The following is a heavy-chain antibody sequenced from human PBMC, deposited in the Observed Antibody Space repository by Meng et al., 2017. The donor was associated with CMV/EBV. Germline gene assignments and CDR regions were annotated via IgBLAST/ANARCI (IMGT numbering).Heavy chain of an antibody. CDR3: AKRSGPGANPYFDY. CDR1: AFYFYTYG. D-gene: IGHD2-8*01. J-gene: IGHJ4*02. CDR2: ISGGGENT. V-gene: IGHV3-23*01. Sequence: ASAFYFYTYGMSWVRQAPGKGLEWASAISGGGENTHYADSVKGRFTISRDNSKNTLYLQMSSLRAEDTAIYYCAKRSGPGANPYFDYWGLGTLVTVSS.